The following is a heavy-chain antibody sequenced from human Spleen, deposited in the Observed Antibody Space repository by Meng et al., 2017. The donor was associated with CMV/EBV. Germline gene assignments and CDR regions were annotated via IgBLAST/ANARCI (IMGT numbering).Heavy chain of an antibody. CDR1: GFTFSSYS. D-gene: IGHD2-2*01. CDR2: ISGSGSTK. CDR3: ARDPLGYCSSTSCQPY. Sequence: GESLKISCAASGFTFSSYSMNWVRQAPGKGLEWVSYISGSGSTKYYADSVRGRFTISRDNAENSLYLQMHSLRAEDTAVYYCARDPLGYCSSTSCQPYWGQGTLVTVSS. V-gene: IGHV3-48*04. J-gene: IGHJ4*02.